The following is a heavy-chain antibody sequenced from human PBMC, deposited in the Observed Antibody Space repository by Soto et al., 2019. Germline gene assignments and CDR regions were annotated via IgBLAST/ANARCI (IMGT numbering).Heavy chain of an antibody. CDR3: ARDYYDILTGYYKSYYYYGMDV. Sequence: QVQLVQSGAEVKKPGASVKVSCKASGYTFTSYGISWVRQAPGQGLEWMGWISAYNGNTNYAQKLQGRVTMTPDTSTSTAYMELRSLRSDDTAVYYCARDYYDILTGYYKSYYYYGMDVWGQGTTVTVSS. D-gene: IGHD3-9*01. CDR1: GYTFTSYG. J-gene: IGHJ6*02. CDR2: ISAYNGNT. V-gene: IGHV1-18*01.